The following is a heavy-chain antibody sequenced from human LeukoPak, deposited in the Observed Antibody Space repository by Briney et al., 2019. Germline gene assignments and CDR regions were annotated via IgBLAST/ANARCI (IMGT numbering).Heavy chain of an antibody. CDR3: ASRVTYYYDSSGLRFDP. D-gene: IGHD3-22*01. CDR2: INPNSGGT. V-gene: IGHV1-2*02. Sequence: ASVKVPCKASGYTFTGYYMHWVRQAPGQGLEWMGWINPNSGGTNYAQKFAGRVTMTRDTSISTAYMALSRLRSDDTAVYYCASRVTYYYDSSGLRFDPWGQGTLVTVSS. CDR1: GYTFTGYY. J-gene: IGHJ5*02.